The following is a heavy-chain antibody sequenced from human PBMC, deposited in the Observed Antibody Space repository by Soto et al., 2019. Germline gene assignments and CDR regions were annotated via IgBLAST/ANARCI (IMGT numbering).Heavy chain of an antibody. Sequence: PGGSLRLSCAASGFTFYDYAMHWVRQAPGKGLEWVSLISWDGSRSYYADSVKGRFIISRDNSKESLSLLMTSLGTEDSGLYYCAKDVCSGANTACYTRLDSWGQGTQVTVSS. V-gene: IGHV3-43D*04. CDR3: AKDVCSGANTACYTRLDS. J-gene: IGHJ4*02. CDR1: GFTFYDYA. CDR2: ISWDGSRS. D-gene: IGHD2-2*02.